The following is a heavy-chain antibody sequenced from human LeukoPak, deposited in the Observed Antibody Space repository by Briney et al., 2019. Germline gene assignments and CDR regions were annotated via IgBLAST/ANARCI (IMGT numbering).Heavy chain of an antibody. J-gene: IGHJ3*01. CDR1: GFTFSSYA. CDR2: ISGSGGST. V-gene: IGHV3-23*01. D-gene: IGHD3-3*01. CDR3: AKGTGVGGDDAFDF. Sequence: GGSLRLSCVVSGFTFSSYAMAWVRQAPGKGLEWVSGISGSGGSTYYADSLKGRFIISRDNSNNTVFLQMNSLRAEDTAIYYCAKGTGVGGDDAFDFWGQGTMVTVSS.